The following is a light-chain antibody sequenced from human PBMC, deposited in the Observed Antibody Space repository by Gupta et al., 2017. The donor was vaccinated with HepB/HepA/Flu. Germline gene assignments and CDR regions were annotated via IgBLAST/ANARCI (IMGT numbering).Light chain of an antibody. CDR1: NIGSES. Sequence: SYVLTQPPPVSVAPGTTARITCGGNNIGSESVHWYQQKPGQAPGLVVYDDSDRPSGIPEGFSGSNSGNTATLTISRVEAGDEADYYCQVWDSSSDHPGVFGGGTKLTVL. CDR3: QVWDSSSDHPGV. V-gene: IGLV3-21*03. CDR2: DDS. J-gene: IGLJ3*02.